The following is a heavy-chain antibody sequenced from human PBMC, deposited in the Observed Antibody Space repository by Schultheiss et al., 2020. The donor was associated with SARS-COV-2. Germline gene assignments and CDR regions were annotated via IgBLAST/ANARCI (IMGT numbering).Heavy chain of an antibody. V-gene: IGHV4-61*08. Sequence: SETLSLTCTVSGGSISSGGYYWSWIRQPPGKGLEWIGYIYYSGNSYYNPSLRSRVTMSVDKSKKQFSLKVSSVTAADTAVYYCARAPARADFWSGSGRGYYMDVWGRGTTVTVSS. D-gene: IGHD3-3*01. CDR2: IYYSGNS. J-gene: IGHJ6*03. CDR3: ARAPARADFWSGSGRGYYMDV. CDR1: GGSISSGGYY.